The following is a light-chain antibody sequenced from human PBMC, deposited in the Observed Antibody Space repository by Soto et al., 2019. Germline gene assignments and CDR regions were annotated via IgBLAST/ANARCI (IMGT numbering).Light chain of an antibody. V-gene: IGKV3-11*01. CDR2: DAS. Sequence: EIVLTQSPATLSLSPVERATLSCRASQSVSSYLAWYQQKPGQAPRLLIYDASNRATGIPARFSGSGSGTDFTLTISSLEPEDFAVYYCQQRSNWLLNLGGGTKVEIK. CDR3: QQRSNWLLN. J-gene: IGKJ4*01. CDR1: QSVSSY.